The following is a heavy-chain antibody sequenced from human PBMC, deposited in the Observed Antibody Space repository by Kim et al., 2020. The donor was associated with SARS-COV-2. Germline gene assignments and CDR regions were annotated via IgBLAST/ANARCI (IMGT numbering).Heavy chain of an antibody. J-gene: IGHJ5*02. CDR1: GFTFSSYS. D-gene: IGHD3-3*01. V-gene: IGHV3-48*02. CDR2: ISSSSSTI. Sequence: GGSLRLSCAASGFTFSSYSMNWVRQAPGKGLEWVSYISSSSSTIYYADPVKGRFTISRDNAKNSLYLQMNSLRDEDTAVYYCARATYYDFWSGYNNWFDPWGQGTLVTVSS. CDR3: ARATYYDFWSGYNNWFDP.